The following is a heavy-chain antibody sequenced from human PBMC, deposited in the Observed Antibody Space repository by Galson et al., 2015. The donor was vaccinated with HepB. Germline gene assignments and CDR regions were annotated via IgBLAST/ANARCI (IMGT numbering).Heavy chain of an antibody. V-gene: IGHV3-23*01. CDR2: ISGSGGST. D-gene: IGHD6-19*01. Sequence: SLRLSCAASGFTFSSYAMSWVRQAPGKGLDWVSAISGSGGSTYYADSVKGRFTISRDNSKNTLFLQMNSLRAEDTAVYYCSVGWLVNYYYGMDVWGQGITVTVSS. CDR1: GFTFSSYA. J-gene: IGHJ6*02. CDR3: SVGWLVNYYYGMDV.